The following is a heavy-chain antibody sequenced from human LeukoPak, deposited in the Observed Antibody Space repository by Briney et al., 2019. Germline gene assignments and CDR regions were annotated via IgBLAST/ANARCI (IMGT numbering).Heavy chain of an antibody. V-gene: IGHV1-69*04. D-gene: IGHD3-22*01. Sequence: ASLKISCNASAGTFSSYSISGVRQDPGQGLEWMGRIIPILGIANYAQTFKGSVTIPADKSTSTAYMELSSLRSEDTAVYYCARDRPAHHYDSSGYYNGYWGQGTLVTVSS. CDR3: ARDRPAHHYDSSGYYNGY. J-gene: IGHJ4*02. CDR1: AGTFSSYS. CDR2: IIPILGIA.